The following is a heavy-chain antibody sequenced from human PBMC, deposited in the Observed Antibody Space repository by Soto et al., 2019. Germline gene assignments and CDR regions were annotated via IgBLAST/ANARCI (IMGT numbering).Heavy chain of an antibody. CDR2: VSGGGFST. CDR1: VFTFISCA. Sequence: GGSLRLSCAASVFTFISCAVSWVRQAPGKGLEWVSAVSGGGFSTYYADSVRGRFTISRDNSKNTVYLQMNSLRAEDTALYYCAKEASTTAYVDFWGQGILVTVSS. J-gene: IGHJ4*02. D-gene: IGHD2-21*02. CDR3: AKEASTTAYVDF. V-gene: IGHV3-23*01.